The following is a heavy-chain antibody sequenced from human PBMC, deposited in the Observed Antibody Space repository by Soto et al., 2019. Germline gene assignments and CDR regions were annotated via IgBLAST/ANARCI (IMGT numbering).Heavy chain of an antibody. CDR3: ATGPAKPITIFGVVAIDYYYGMDV. CDR1: GYTLTELS. J-gene: IGHJ6*02. D-gene: IGHD3-3*01. V-gene: IGHV1-24*01. CDR2: FDPEDGET. Sequence: ASVKVSCKVSGYTLTELSMHWVRQAPGKGLEWMGGFDPEDGETIYAQKFQGRVTMTEDTSTDTAYMELSSLRSEDTAVYYCATGPAKPITIFGVVAIDYYYGMDVWGQGTTVTVSS.